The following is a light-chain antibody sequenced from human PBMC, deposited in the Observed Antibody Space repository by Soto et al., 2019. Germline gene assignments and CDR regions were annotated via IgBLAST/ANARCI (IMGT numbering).Light chain of an antibody. CDR1: RSVSSY. CDR3: QHRSIWPVS. V-gene: IGKV3-11*01. J-gene: IGKJ5*01. Sequence: EIVLTQSPATLSLSPGERVTLSCRASRSVSSYLAWYQQKPGQAPRLLIFDASNRATGIPARFSGSGSATDFTLTISSLEPEDFAVYYCQHRSIWPVSFGQGTRLE. CDR2: DAS.